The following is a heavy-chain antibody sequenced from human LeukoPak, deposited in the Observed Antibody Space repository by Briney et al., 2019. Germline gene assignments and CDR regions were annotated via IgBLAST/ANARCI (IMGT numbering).Heavy chain of an antibody. CDR3: ARDKSRTYGSADAFDI. Sequence: SETLSLTCTVSGGSISSSSYYWGWIRQPPGKGLEWIGSIYYSGSTYYNPSLKSRVTISVDTSKNQFSLKLSSVTAADTAGYYCARDKSRTYGSADAFDIWGQGTMVTVSS. D-gene: IGHD3-10*01. J-gene: IGHJ3*02. CDR1: GGSISSSSYY. V-gene: IGHV4-39*07. CDR2: IYYSGST.